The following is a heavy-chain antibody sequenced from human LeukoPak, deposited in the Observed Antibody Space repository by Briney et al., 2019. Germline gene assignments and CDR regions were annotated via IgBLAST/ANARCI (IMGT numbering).Heavy chain of an antibody. CDR2: IRYDGSNK. D-gene: IGHD3-3*01. J-gene: IGHJ6*03. V-gene: IGHV3-30*02. Sequence: GGSLRLSCAASGFTFSSYGMHWVRQAPGKGLEWVAFIRYDGSNKYYADSVKGRFTISRDNSKNTLYLQMNSLRAEDTAVYYCAKKGDYDFWSGLDYYYYMDVWGKGTTVTVSS. CDR3: AKKGDYDFWSGLDYYYYMDV. CDR1: GFTFSSYG.